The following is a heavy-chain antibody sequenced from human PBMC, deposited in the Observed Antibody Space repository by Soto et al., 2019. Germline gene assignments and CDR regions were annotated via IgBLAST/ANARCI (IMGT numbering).Heavy chain of an antibody. D-gene: IGHD3-22*01. CDR2: IYWNDDK. J-gene: IGHJ5*02. Sequence: QITLKESGPTLVKPTQTLTLTCTFSGFSLTTSGVGVGWLSQPPGKALERLALIYWNDDKRYSPSLKSRLTITKDISKHHVVLIMPDMDPVDRRTYYCAHTRSRFYYGTDLWFYPWGQGTPGTVSS. CDR3: AHTRSRFYYGTDLWFYP. CDR1: GFSLTTSGVG. V-gene: IGHV2-5*01.